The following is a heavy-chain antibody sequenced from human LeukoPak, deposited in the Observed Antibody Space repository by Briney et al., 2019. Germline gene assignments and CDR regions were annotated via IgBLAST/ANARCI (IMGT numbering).Heavy chain of an antibody. D-gene: IGHD2-15*01. CDR2: VSSSGSDT. J-gene: IGHJ4*02. CDR1: GFIFTTYA. CDR3: ARVFAGYCSGGSCSSFDY. V-gene: IGHV3-23*05. Sequence: PGGSLRLSCAASGFIFTTYAMGWVRQLPGKGLEWVSSVSSSGSDTYYTSSVKGRFTISRDNSKNTLYLQMNSLRAEDTAVYYCARVFAGYCSGGSCSSFDYWGQGTLVTVSS.